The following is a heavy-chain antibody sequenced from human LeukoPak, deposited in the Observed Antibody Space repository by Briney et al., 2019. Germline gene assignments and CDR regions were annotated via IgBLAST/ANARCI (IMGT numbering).Heavy chain of an antibody. J-gene: IGHJ4*02. V-gene: IGHV4-59*01. CDR2: FHYTGYT. D-gene: IGHD3-22*01. CDR3: ARDYFDSGGYWKSFDY. CDR1: GDSISDYY. Sequence: AETLSLTCTVSGDSISDYYWSWIRQPPGKGLEWIGYFHYTGYTNYNPSLQSRVSISVDTSKNQFSLKLSSVTAADTAVYYCARDYFDSGGYWKSFDYWGQGILVTVSS.